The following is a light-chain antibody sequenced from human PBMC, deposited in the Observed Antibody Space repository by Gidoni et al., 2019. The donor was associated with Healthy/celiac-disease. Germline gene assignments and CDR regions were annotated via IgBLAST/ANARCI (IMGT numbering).Light chain of an antibody. V-gene: IGKV3-20*01. Sequence: EIVLTQSPGTLSLSPGERATLSCRASQTVSSIALAWYQQKPGQAPRLLIYGASSRATGIPNRFSGSGSGTDFTLTISRLEPEDFAVYSCQHYGSSPPITFGHGTRLEIK. CDR2: GAS. CDR1: QTVSSIA. J-gene: IGKJ5*01. CDR3: QHYGSSPPIT.